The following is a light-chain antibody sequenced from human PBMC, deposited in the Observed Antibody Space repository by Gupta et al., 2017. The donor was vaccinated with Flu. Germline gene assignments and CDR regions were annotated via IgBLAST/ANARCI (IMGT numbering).Light chain of an antibody. CDR2: DAS. Sequence: PGERATRSCRASQSVRSFLAWYKQKPGQAPRLLIFDASNRATGIPARFSGSGYGTDLTLTISSREPEDFAVYYCQQRDNWPPITFGQGTRLEIK. CDR1: QSVRSF. CDR3: QQRDNWPPIT. J-gene: IGKJ5*01. V-gene: IGKV3-11*01.